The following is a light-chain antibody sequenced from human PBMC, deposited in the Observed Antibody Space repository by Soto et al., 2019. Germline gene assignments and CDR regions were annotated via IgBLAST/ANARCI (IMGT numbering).Light chain of an antibody. CDR1: SSDVGAYNY. CDR3: TSYAGTYSFFYV. Sequence: QSVLTQPPTASGTPGQSVTISNTGTSSDVGAYNYVSWYQQLPGKAPKLIIYEVSKRPSGVPDRFSGSKSGNTASLTVSGLQAEDEADYYCTSYAGTYSFFYVFGTGTKVTVL. J-gene: IGLJ1*01. CDR2: EVS. V-gene: IGLV2-8*01.